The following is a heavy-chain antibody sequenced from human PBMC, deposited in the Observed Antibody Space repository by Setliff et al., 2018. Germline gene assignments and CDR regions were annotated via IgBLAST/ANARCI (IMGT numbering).Heavy chain of an antibody. CDR2: INHSGST. V-gene: IGHV4-34*01. CDR3: ARGQATSSRSSLVY. CDR1: GGSFSDYY. D-gene: IGHD6-6*01. J-gene: IGHJ4*02. Sequence: PSETLSLTCGASGGSFSDYYWSWIRQTPGKGLEWIGEINHSGSTKCNPSLKSRVTLSVDTSKNQFSLNLSSVTAADTAVYYCARGQATSSRSSLVYWGQGILVTVSS.